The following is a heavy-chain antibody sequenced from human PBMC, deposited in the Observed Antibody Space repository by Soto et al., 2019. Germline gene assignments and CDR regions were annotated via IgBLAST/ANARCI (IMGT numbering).Heavy chain of an antibody. Sequence: LRLSCAASGFTFSSYAMSWVRQAPGKGLEWASAISGSGVSTYYADSVKVRFTISRDNSKNTLSLQMNSLRAEVTAGYYCTKGPHGSDRSGYYFSYWGQVTLGTVAS. CDR2: ISGSGVST. J-gene: IGHJ4*02. CDR1: GFTFSSYA. D-gene: IGHD3-22*01. V-gene: IGHV3-23*01. CDR3: TKGPHGSDRSGYYFSY.